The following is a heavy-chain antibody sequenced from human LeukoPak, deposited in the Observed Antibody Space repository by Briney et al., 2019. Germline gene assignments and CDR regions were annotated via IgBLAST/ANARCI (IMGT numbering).Heavy chain of an antibody. V-gene: IGHV3-21*01. J-gene: IGHJ4*02. Sequence: PGGSLRLSCAASGFTFSSYSMNWVRQAPGKGPEWVSSISSSSSYIYYADSVEGRFTISRDNAKNSLYLQMNSLRAEDTAVYYCARDSTTAKGGYWGQGTLVTVSS. CDR2: ISSSSSYI. D-gene: IGHD4-17*01. CDR1: GFTFSSYS. CDR3: ARDSTTAKGGY.